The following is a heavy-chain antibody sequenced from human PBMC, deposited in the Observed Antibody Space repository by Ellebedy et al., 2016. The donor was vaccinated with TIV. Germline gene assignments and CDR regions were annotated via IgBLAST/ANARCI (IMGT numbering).Heavy chain of an antibody. V-gene: IGHV5-51*01. D-gene: IGHD2-15*01. Sequence: KVSCKGSGYSFTSYWIGWVRQMPGRGLEWMGIIYPDDSETKYSPSFQGQVTLSADKSINTAYLQWTSLKASDTAIYYCARFSGARLSYNRFDPWGQGTPVTVSS. CDR3: ARFSGARLSYNRFDP. CDR2: IYPDDSET. J-gene: IGHJ5*02. CDR1: GYSFTSYW.